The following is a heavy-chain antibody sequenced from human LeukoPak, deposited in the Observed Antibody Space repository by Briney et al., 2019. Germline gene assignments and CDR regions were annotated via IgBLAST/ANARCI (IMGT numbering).Heavy chain of an antibody. CDR2: ISSSSSYI. Sequence: GGSLRLSCAASGFTFSSYSMNWVRQAPGKGLEWVSSISSSSSYIYYADSVKGRFTMSRDNAKNSLYLQMNSLRAEDTAVYYCARDEEVAAAGYYYYGMDVWGQGTTVTVSS. CDR3: ARDEEVAAAGYYYYGMDV. CDR1: GFTFSSYS. J-gene: IGHJ6*02. D-gene: IGHD6-13*01. V-gene: IGHV3-21*04.